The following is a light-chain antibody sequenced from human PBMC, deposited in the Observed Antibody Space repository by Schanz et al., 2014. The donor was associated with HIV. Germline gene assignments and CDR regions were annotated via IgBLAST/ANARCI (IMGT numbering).Light chain of an antibody. CDR1: SSNLGNTY. Sequence: QSVLTQPPSVSAAPGQKVTISCSGSSSNLGNTYVSWYQQLPGTAPKLLIYDNNKRPSGIPDRFSGSKSGTSATLGITGLLTGDEADYYCGTWDSSLSGGLFGGGTKLTVL. CDR2: DNN. V-gene: IGLV1-51*01. CDR3: GTWDSSLSGGL. J-gene: IGLJ2*01.